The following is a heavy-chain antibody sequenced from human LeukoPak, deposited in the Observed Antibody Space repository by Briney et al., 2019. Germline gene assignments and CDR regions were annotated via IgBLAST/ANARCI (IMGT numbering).Heavy chain of an antibody. CDR3: ARADYSSSWSHQYYYLDV. Sequence: PSETVSLTCTVSGYSISSGYYWGWIRQPPGNWLEWIGSTYHSGNTYSNPSLKSRVTMSVDTSKNRFSLNLISVTPADTAVHYCARADYSSSWSHQYYYLDVWGKGTTVTVSS. J-gene: IGHJ6*03. V-gene: IGHV4-38-2*02. CDR2: TYHSGNT. D-gene: IGHD6-13*01. CDR1: GYSISSGYY.